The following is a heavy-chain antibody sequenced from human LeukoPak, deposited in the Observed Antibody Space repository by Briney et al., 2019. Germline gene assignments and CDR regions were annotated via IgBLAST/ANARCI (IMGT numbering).Heavy chain of an antibody. D-gene: IGHD3-22*01. CDR2: IYSGGST. V-gene: IGHV3-53*01. Sequence: GGSLRLSCAASGFTVSSNYMSWVRQAPGKGLEWVSVIYSGGSTYYADSVKGRFTISRDNSKNTLFLQMNSLRAEDTALYYCAKGSSGYFVDLWGQGTLVIVSS. CDR3: AKGSSGYFVDL. J-gene: IGHJ5*02. CDR1: GFTVSSNY.